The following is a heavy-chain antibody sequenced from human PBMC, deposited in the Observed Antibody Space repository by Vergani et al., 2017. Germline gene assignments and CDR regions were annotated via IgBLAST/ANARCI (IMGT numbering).Heavy chain of an antibody. Sequence: VQLVESGGGLVKPGGSLRLSCAASGFTFSSYSMNWVRQAPGKGLEWVAVISYDGSNKYYADSVEGRFTISRDNSKNTLYLQMNSLRAEDTAVYYCAKPLSSGYYYVNYFDYWGQGTLVTVSS. V-gene: IGHV3-30*18. J-gene: IGHJ4*02. CDR2: ISYDGSNK. CDR1: GFTFSSYS. D-gene: IGHD3-22*01. CDR3: AKPLSSGYYYVNYFDY.